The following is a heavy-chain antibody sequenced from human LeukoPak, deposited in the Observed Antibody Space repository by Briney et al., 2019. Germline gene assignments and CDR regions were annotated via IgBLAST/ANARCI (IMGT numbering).Heavy chain of an antibody. CDR1: GYTFTGYY. CDR2: INPNSGGT. V-gene: IGHV1-2*02. Sequence: ASVKVSCKASGYTFTGYYMHWVRQAPGQGLEWMGWINPNSGGTNYAQKFQGRVTMTGDTSISTAYMELSRLRSDDTAVYYCARVVFWNDGAFDIWGQGTMVTVSS. CDR3: ARVVFWNDGAFDI. J-gene: IGHJ3*02. D-gene: IGHD1-1*01.